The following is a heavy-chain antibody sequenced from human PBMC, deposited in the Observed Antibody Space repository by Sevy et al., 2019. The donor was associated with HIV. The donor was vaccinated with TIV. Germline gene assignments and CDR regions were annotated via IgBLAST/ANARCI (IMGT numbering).Heavy chain of an antibody. D-gene: IGHD6-19*01. V-gene: IGHV3-23*01. CDR3: AKGVSWLVLGGYFDY. CDR2: IIGSGDNT. J-gene: IGHJ4*02. Sequence: GGSLRLSCEASGFTFRSHAMSWVRQAPGKGLEWVSGIIGSGDNTYYADSVKGRFTVSRDNSKNTLYVQMNSLRAEDTAVYYCAKGVSWLVLGGYFDYWGQGTPVTVSS. CDR1: GFTFRSHA.